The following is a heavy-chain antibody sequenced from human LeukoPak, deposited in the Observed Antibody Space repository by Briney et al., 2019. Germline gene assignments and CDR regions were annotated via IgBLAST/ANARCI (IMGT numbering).Heavy chain of an antibody. Sequence: SVKVSCKASGGTFSSYAISWVRQAPGQGLEWMGGIIPIFGTANYAQKFQGRVTITADESTSTAYMELSSLRSEDTAVYYCARVPTGHIVVVTEYYFDYWGQETLVTASS. D-gene: IGHD2-21*02. CDR2: IIPIFGTA. CDR3: ARVPTGHIVVVTEYYFDY. V-gene: IGHV1-69*13. J-gene: IGHJ4*02. CDR1: GGTFSSYA.